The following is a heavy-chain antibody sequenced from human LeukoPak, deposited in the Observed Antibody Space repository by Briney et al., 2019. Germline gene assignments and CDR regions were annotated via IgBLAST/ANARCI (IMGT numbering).Heavy chain of an antibody. CDR1: GGSFSGYY. CDR3: ATQYYYDSSGYYSSFDY. Sequence: SETLSLTCAVYGGSFSGYYWSWIRQPPGKGLEWIGEINHSGSTNYNPSLKSRVTISVDTSKNQFSLKLSSVTAAGTAVYYCATQYYYDSSGYYSSFDYWGQGTLVTVSS. V-gene: IGHV4-34*01. J-gene: IGHJ4*02. D-gene: IGHD3-22*01. CDR2: INHSGST.